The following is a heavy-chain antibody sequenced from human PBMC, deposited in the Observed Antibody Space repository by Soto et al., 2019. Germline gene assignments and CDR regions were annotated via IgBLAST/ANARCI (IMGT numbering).Heavy chain of an antibody. J-gene: IGHJ6*02. Sequence: QVQLVESGGGVVQPGRSLRLSCAASGFTFSSYGMHWVRQAPGKGLEWVAVIWYDGSNKYYADSVKGRFTISGDNSKNTLYLQMNSLRAEDTAVYYCAREFSSGWYRYGMDVWGQGTTVTVSS. D-gene: IGHD6-19*01. CDR1: GFTFSSYG. CDR2: IWYDGSNK. V-gene: IGHV3-33*01. CDR3: AREFSSGWYRYGMDV.